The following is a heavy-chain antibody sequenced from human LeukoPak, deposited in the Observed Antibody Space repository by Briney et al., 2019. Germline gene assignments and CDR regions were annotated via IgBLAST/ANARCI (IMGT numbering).Heavy chain of an antibody. V-gene: IGHV1-69*04. D-gene: IGHD1-1*01. CDR3: ARVVTTGTTFTNYYYYGMDV. CDR2: IIPILGIA. Sequence: GSSVKVSCKASGGTFSSYAINWVRQAPGQGLEWMGRIIPILGIANYAQKFQGRVTITADKSTSTAYMELSSLRSEDTAVYYCARVVTTGTTFTNYYYYGMDVWGQGTTVTVSS. J-gene: IGHJ6*02. CDR1: GGTFSSYA.